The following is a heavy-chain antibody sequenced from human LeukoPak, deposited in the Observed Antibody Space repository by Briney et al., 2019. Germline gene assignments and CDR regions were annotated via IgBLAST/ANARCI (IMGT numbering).Heavy chain of an antibody. CDR1: GFTFDDYA. Sequence: GGSLRLSCAASGFTFDDYAMHWVRQAPGKGLEWVSGISWNSGSMGYADSVKGRLTISRDNAKNSLYLQMNSLKTEDTALYYCAKDMGYGDYQAPDYWGQGTLVTVSS. J-gene: IGHJ4*02. D-gene: IGHD4-17*01. V-gene: IGHV3-9*01. CDR2: ISWNSGSM. CDR3: AKDMGYGDYQAPDY.